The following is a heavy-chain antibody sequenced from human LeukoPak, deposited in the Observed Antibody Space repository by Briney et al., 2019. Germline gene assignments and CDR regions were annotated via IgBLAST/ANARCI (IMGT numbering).Heavy chain of an antibody. CDR1: GFTFGSYE. D-gene: IGHD4-11*01. CDR2: ISSRGSTI. Sequence: PGGSLRLSCAASGFTFGSYEMNWVRQAPGEGLEWVSYISSRGSTIYYADSVKGRFTISRDNAKNSLYLQMNSLRAEDTAVYYCARLTTYHPFDYWGQGTLVPVSS. J-gene: IGHJ4*02. V-gene: IGHV3-48*03. CDR3: ARLTTYHPFDY.